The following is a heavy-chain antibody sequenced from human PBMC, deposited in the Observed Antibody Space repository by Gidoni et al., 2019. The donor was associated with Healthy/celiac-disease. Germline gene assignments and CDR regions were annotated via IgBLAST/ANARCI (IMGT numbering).Heavy chain of an antibody. D-gene: IGHD3-22*01. CDR2: INPIFGTA. J-gene: IGHJ4*02. Sequence: QVQLVQSGAEVTKPGSSVKVSCKASGATFSSYAISWVRQAPGQGLEWMGGINPIFGTANYAQKFQGRVTITADESTSTAYMELSSLRSEDTAVYYCASSRRYYYDSSGYFDYWGQGTLVTVSS. CDR3: ASSRRYYYDSSGYFDY. V-gene: IGHV1-69*01. CDR1: GATFSSYA.